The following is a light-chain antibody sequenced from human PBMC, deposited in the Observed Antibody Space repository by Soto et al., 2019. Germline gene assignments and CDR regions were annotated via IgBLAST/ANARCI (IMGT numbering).Light chain of an antibody. CDR1: QSVSVN. CDR3: QQYNDWRT. V-gene: IGKV3-15*01. Sequence: EIVMTQSPGTLSVSPGERATLSCRASQSVSVNLAWYQQKPGQAPRLLIYGVSTRATGIPARFSGSESGTEFTLTISSLQSEDFAVYYCQQYNDWRTFGQGTKVEIK. CDR2: GVS. J-gene: IGKJ1*01.